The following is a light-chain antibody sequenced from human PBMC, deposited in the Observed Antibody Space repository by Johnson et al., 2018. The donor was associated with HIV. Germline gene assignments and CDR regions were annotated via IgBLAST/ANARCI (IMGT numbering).Light chain of an antibody. CDR3: GTWDSSLSAYV. CDR2: ENN. J-gene: IGLJ1*01. V-gene: IGLV1-51*01. Sequence: QSVLTQPPSVSAAPGQKVTISCSGSSSNIGNNYVSWYQQLPGTAPKLLIYENNKRPSGIPDRFSGSKSATSATLGITGLLTGDEADYYCGTWDSSLSAYVFGTGTKVTVL. CDR1: SSNIGNNY.